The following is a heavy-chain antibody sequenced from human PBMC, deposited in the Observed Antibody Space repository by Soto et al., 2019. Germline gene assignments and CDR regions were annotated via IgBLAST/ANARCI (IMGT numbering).Heavy chain of an antibody. Sequence: SETLSLTCAVYGGSFSGYYWSWIRQPPGKGLEWIGEINHSGSTNYNPSLKSRVTISVDTSKNQFSLKLSSVTAADTAVYYCARDPGPEYNWFDPWGQGTLVTVSS. CDR3: ARDPGPEYNWFDP. D-gene: IGHD3-10*01. V-gene: IGHV4-34*01. J-gene: IGHJ5*02. CDR2: INHSGST. CDR1: GGSFSGYY.